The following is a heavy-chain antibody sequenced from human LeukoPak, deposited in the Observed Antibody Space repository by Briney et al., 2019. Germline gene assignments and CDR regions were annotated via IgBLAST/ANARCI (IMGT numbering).Heavy chain of an antibody. J-gene: IGHJ4*02. CDR3: ATTEFLDH. CDR2: ISNSSNTI. Sequence: GGSLRLSCAASGFNFSIYSMNWVRQAPGKGLEWISYISNSSNTIYYADSVKGRFTISRDNAKNSLFLQMNSLRVEDTAVYYCATTEFLDHWGQGTLVTVSS. CDR1: GFNFSIYS. D-gene: IGHD3-10*01. V-gene: IGHV3-48*01.